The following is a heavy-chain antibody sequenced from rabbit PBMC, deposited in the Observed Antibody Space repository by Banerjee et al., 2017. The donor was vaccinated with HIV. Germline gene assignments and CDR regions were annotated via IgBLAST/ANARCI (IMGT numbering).Heavy chain of an antibody. J-gene: IGHJ6*01. CDR3: ARNNYNDVGNWDL. CDR1: GFSFSNSYY. Sequence: QSLEESGGDLVKPGASLTLTCIASGFSFSNSYYMCWVRQAPGKGLEWIACIYPDYGITDYASWVNGRFTISKTSSTTVTLQMTSLTAADTATYFCARNNYNDVGNWDLWGPGTLVTVS. V-gene: IGHV1S40*01. CDR2: IYPDYGIT. D-gene: IGHD2-1*01.